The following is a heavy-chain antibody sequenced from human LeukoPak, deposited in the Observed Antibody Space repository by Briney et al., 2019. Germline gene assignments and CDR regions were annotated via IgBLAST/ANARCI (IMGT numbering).Heavy chain of an antibody. CDR2: NSTYYGNT. V-gene: IGHV1-18*01. Sequence: ASGTVSFTSSGYTFTIYGITWVRQAPGQGLEEMRWNSTYYGNTKYAQNRQGRVTMNTDTSTSTAYVKLRSLRSDDTAVYYCARGRVSTSRYWGQGTLVTVSS. CDR1: GYTFTIYG. D-gene: IGHD2-8*01. CDR3: ARGRVSTSRY. J-gene: IGHJ4*02.